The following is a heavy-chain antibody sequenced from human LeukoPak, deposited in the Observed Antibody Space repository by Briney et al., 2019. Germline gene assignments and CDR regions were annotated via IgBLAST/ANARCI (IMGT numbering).Heavy chain of an antibody. D-gene: IGHD3-22*01. J-gene: IGHJ6*03. CDR1: GYTFTSYY. CDR3: ARGVYYYDSSGYCYDYYYYYMDV. CDR2: INPSGGST. V-gene: IGHV1-46*01. Sequence: ASVKVSCKASGYTFTSYYMHWVRQAPGQGLEWMGIINPSGGSTSYAQKFQGRVTMTRDTSTSTVYMELSSLRSEDTAVYYCARGVYYYDSSGYCYDYYYYYMDVWGKGTTVTVSS.